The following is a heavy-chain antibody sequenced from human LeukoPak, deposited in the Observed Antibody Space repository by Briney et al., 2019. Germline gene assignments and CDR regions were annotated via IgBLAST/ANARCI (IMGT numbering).Heavy chain of an antibody. J-gene: IGHJ5*02. CDR1: GFTFNSYA. Sequence: GGSLRLSCAASGFTFNSYAMSWVRQAPGKGLEWVSAISGSGGSTYYADSVKGRFTISRDNSKNTLYLQMNSLRAEDTAVYYCAKVLGVYGSGDNWFDPWGQGTLVTVSS. D-gene: IGHD3-10*01. V-gene: IGHV3-23*01. CDR2: ISGSGGST. CDR3: AKVLGVYGSGDNWFDP.